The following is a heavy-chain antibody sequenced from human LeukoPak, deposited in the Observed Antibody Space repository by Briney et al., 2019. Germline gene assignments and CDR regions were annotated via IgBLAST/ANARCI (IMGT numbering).Heavy chain of an antibody. V-gene: IGHV4-4*09. Sequence: SETLSLTCTVSGGSISSYYWSWIRQPPGKGLEWIGYIYSSGSTNYNPSLKSRVTRSVDTSKEQFSLKLSSVTAADTALYYCARTYSTSSNFDYWGQGTLVTVSS. D-gene: IGHD2-2*01. CDR1: GGSISSYY. CDR3: ARTYSTSSNFDY. J-gene: IGHJ4*02. CDR2: IYSSGST.